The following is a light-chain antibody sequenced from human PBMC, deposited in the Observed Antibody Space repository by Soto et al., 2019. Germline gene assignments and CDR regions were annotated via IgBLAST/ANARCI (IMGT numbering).Light chain of an antibody. V-gene: IGKV3-20*01. CDR1: QRVSSSY. Sequence: EIVLTQSPGTLSLSPGERATLSCRAIQRVSSSYLAWYQQQPGQAPRLLIYGASSRATGIPDRFSGSGSGTDFTLTISRLEPEDFAVYYCQQYGSSPWTFGHGTKVELK. CDR2: GAS. CDR3: QQYGSSPWT. J-gene: IGKJ1*01.